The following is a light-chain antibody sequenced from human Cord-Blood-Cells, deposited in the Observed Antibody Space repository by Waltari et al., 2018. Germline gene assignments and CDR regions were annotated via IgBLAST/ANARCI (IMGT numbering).Light chain of an antibody. V-gene: IGLV2-14*01. CDR3: SSYTSSSTYV. Sequence: QSALTQPASVSGSPGQSITISCTGTRSDVGGYNYVTWYQQHPGKPPKLMIYEVSNRPSGVSNRFSGSKSGNTASLTISGLQAEDEADYYCSSYTSSSTYVFGTGTKVTVL. J-gene: IGLJ1*01. CDR1: RSDVGGYNY. CDR2: EVS.